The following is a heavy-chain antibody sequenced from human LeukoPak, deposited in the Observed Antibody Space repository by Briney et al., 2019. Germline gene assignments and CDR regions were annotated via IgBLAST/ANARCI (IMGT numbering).Heavy chain of an antibody. CDR2: IYSGGRT. CDR1: GFIVSSNY. CDR3: ARGDVYFDY. Sequence: GGSLRLSCVASGFIVSSNYMSWVRQAPGKGLEWVSVIYSGGRTYYADSVKGRFTISRDNSKSTLYLQMNSLRAEDTAVYYCARGDVYFDYWGQGTLVTVSS. D-gene: IGHD2-21*02. V-gene: IGHV3-53*01. J-gene: IGHJ4*02.